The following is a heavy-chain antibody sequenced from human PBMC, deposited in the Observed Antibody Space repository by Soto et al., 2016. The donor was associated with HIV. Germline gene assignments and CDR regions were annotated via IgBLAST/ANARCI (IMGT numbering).Heavy chain of an antibody. V-gene: IGHV3-21*01. CDR2: ITSSSTYI. CDR1: RFTFSNYS. D-gene: IGHD4-4*01. J-gene: IGHJ5*01. Sequence: EVQLVESGGGLVKPGGSLRLSCAASRFTFSNYSMNWVRQAPGKGLEWVSSITSSSTYIYYADSVKGRFTISRDNAKNSLSLQINSLRAEDTAVYYCARDPGRDDYIRWFDFWGQGTPGHRLL. CDR3: ARDPGRDDYIRWFDF.